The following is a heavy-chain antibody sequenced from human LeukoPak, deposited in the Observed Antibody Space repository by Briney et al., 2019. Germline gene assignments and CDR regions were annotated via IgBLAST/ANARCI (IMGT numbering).Heavy chain of an antibody. CDR3: ARDYYDRNDAFDI. CDR1: GGSISSYY. CDR2: IYYSGST. V-gene: IGHV4-59*01. Sequence: SETLSLTCTVSGGSISSYYWSWIRQPPGKGLEWIGYIYYSGSTNYNPSLKSRVTISVDTSKNQFSLKLSSVTAADTAVYYCARDYYDRNDAFDIWGRGTMVTVSS. D-gene: IGHD3-22*01. J-gene: IGHJ3*02.